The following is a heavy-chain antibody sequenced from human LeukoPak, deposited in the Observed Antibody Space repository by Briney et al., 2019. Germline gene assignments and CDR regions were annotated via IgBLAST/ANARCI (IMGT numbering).Heavy chain of an antibody. CDR1: GFTFSSYS. CDR3: ARISSDYYYYYMDV. J-gene: IGHJ6*03. V-gene: IGHV3-21*01. CDR2: ISSSSSYI. D-gene: IGHD6-25*01. Sequence: GGSLRLSCAASGFTFSSYSMNWVRQAPGKGLEWVSSISSSSSYIYCADSVKGRFTISRDNAKNSLYLQMNSLRAEDTAVYYCARISSDYYYYYMDVWGKGTTVTVSS.